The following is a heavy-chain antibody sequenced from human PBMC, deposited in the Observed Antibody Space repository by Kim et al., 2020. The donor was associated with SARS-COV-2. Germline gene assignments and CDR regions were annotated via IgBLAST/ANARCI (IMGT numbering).Heavy chain of an antibody. D-gene: IGHD2-15*01. CDR2: ISHDGNDK. Sequence: GRSLRLSCGASGFSLSTYGMHWVRQAPDRGLEWVAIISHDGNDKYYGDPVKGRFTISRDNSKNTVYLQMRSLRAEDTAVYYCTRELCSGGSCFGMDVWGQGTTVTVSS. CDR1: GFSLSTYG. CDR3: TRELCSGGSCFGMDV. J-gene: IGHJ6*02. V-gene: IGHV3-30*03.